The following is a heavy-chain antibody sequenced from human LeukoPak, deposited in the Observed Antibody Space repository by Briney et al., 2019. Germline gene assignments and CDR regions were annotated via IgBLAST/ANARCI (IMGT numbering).Heavy chain of an antibody. CDR1: GFTFSSYS. CDR2: ISSSSSTI. V-gene: IGHV3-48*04. D-gene: IGHD3-10*01. Sequence: SGGSLRLSCAASGFTFSSYSMNWVRQAPGKGLEWVSYISSSSSTIYYADSVKGRFTISRDNAKNSLYLQMNSLRAEDTALYYCAKDLGGSGSYYKGDAFDIWGQGTMVTVSS. J-gene: IGHJ3*02. CDR3: AKDLGGSGSYYKGDAFDI.